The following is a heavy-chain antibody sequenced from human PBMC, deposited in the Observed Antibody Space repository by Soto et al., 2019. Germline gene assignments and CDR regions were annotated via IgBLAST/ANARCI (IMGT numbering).Heavy chain of an antibody. CDR1: GGSISSYY. CDR3: ARAGIAVVGPGGMDV. Sequence: PSETLSLTCTVSGGSISSYYWSWIRQPPGKGLEWIGYIYYSGSTNYNPPLKSRVTISVDTSKNQFSLKLSSVTAADTAVYYCARAGIAVVGPGGMDVWGQGTTVTVSS. CDR2: IYYSGST. V-gene: IGHV4-59*01. J-gene: IGHJ6*02. D-gene: IGHD6-19*01.